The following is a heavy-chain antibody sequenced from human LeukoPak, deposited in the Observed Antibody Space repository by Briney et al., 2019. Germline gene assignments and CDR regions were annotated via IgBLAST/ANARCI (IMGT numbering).Heavy chain of an antibody. CDR2: INHSGST. Sequence: SETLSLTCAVYGGSFSGYYWSWIRQPPGKGLEWIGEINHSGSTNYNPSLKSRVTISVDTSKNQFSLKLSSVTAADTAVYYCARGRAREGDYWGQGTLVTVSS. CDR1: GGSFSGYY. CDR3: ARGRAREGDY. J-gene: IGHJ4*02. D-gene: IGHD1-26*01. V-gene: IGHV4-34*01.